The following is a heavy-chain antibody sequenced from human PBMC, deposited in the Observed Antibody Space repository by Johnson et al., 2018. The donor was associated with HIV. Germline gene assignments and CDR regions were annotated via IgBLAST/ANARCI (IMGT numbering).Heavy chain of an antibody. CDR3: GIGGRVVMEDVFGI. Sequence: VQLVESGGGSVQPGRSLRLSCAASGFTFDDYAMHWVRQAPGKGLEWVSGIKWSGGSTGYVDSVKGRFTISRDDAKNLLFLQMNSLTADDTAVYYCGIGGRVVMEDVFGIWGQGTMVTVSS. CDR2: IKWSGGST. CDR1: GFTFDDYA. D-gene: IGHD3-3*01. J-gene: IGHJ3*02. V-gene: IGHV3-9*01.